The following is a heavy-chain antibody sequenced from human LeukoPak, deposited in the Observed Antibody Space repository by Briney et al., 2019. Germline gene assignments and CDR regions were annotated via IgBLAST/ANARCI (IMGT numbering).Heavy chain of an antibody. CDR1: GFTFSSYG. CDR2: ISYDGSNK. CDR3: AKDDYGDYVGFYYYGMDV. D-gene: IGHD4-17*01. J-gene: IGHJ6*02. Sequence: PGGSLRLSCAASGFTFSSYGMHWVRQAPGKGLEWVAVISYDGSNKYYADSVKGRFTISRDNSKNTLYLQMNSLRAEDTAVYYCAKDDYGDYVGFYYYGMDVWGQGTTVTVSS. V-gene: IGHV3-30*18.